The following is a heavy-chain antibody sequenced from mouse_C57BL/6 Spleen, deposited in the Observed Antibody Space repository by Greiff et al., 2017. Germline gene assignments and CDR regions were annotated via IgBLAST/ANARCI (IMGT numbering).Heavy chain of an antibody. J-gene: IGHJ3*01. CDR2: IDPSDSYT. CDR3: ARGKDYYDYDGAWFAY. Sequence: QVHVKQPGAELVMPGASVKLSCKASGYTFTSYWMHWVKQRPGQGLEWIGEIDPSDSYTNYTHKFKGKSTLTVDKSSSTAYLQLSSLTSEDSAVYYCARGKDYYDYDGAWFAYWGQGTLVTVSA. V-gene: IGHV1-69*01. CDR1: GYTFTSYW. D-gene: IGHD2-4*01.